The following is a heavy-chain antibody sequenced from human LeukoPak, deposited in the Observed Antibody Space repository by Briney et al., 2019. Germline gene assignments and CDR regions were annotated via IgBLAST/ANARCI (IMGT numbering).Heavy chain of an antibody. D-gene: IGHD3-22*01. V-gene: IGHV4-34*01. CDR1: GGSFSGYY. Sequence: SETLSLTCAVYGGSFSGYYWSWIRQPPGKGLEWIGEINHSGSTNYNPSLKSRVTISVDTSKNQFSLKLSSVTAADTAVYYCGRDPVYYDSSGYYYNWGQGTLVTVSS. J-gene: IGHJ4*02. CDR3: GRDPVYYDSSGYYYN. CDR2: INHSGST.